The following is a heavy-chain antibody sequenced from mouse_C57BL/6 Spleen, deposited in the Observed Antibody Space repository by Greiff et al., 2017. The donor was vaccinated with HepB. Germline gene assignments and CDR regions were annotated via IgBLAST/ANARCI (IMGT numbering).Heavy chain of an antibody. J-gene: IGHJ3*01. D-gene: IGHD1-1*01. CDR3: AREDYYGSSYEGFAY. V-gene: IGHV1-80*01. CDR1: GYAFSSYW. CDR2: IYPGDGDT. Sequence: QVQLQQSGAELVKPGASVKISCKASGYAFSSYWMNWVKQRPGKGLEWIGQIYPGDGDTNYNGKFKGKATLTADKSSSTAYMQLSSLTSEDSAVYFCAREDYYGSSYEGFAYWGQGTLVTVSA.